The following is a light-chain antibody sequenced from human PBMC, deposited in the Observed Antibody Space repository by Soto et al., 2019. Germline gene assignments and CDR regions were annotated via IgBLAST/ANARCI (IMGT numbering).Light chain of an antibody. J-gene: IGLJ1*01. CDR2: EVS. CDR3: SSYAGSNNFPYV. Sequence: QSALTQPPSASGSPGQSVTISCTGTRSDVGGYNYVSWYQQHPGKAPKLIVYEVSKRPSGVPDRFSGSKSGNTASLTVSGLQAEDEADYYCSSYAGSNNFPYVFGTGTKVTV. V-gene: IGLV2-8*01. CDR1: RSDVGGYNY.